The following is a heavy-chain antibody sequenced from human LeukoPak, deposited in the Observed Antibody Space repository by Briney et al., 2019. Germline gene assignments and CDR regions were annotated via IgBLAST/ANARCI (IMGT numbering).Heavy chain of an antibody. CDR2: ISSSSTII. V-gene: IGHV3-48*03. CDR1: GFTFSSYE. Sequence: GGSLRLSCAVSGFTFSSYELYWVRQAPGKGLEWISYISSSSTIIKYADSVRGRFTISRDDARESLYLQMSSLRADNTAIYYCGASRQYVGAFDIWGQGTLVTVSS. D-gene: IGHD3-16*01. J-gene: IGHJ3*02. CDR3: GASRQYVGAFDI.